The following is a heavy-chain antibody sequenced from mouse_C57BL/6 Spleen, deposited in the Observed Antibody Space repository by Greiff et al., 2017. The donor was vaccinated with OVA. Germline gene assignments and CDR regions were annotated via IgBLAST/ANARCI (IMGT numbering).Heavy chain of an antibody. Sequence: LVESGAELVKPGASVKISCKASGYAFSSYWMNWVKQRPGKGLEWIGQIYPGDGDTNYNGKFKGKATLTADKSSSTAYMQLSSLTSEDSAVYFCARGGPIYYGSSYYFDYWGQGTTLTVSS. V-gene: IGHV1-80*01. CDR1: GYAFSSYW. CDR3: ARGGPIYYGSSYYFDY. J-gene: IGHJ2*01. D-gene: IGHD1-1*01. CDR2: IYPGDGDT.